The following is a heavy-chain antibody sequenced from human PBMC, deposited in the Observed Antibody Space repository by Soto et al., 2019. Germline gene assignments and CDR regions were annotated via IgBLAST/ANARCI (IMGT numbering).Heavy chain of an antibody. V-gene: IGHV3-30-3*01. CDR2: ISYDGSNK. CDR3: AREGLEELWLRGDFDY. CDR1: GFTFSSYA. J-gene: IGHJ4*02. D-gene: IGHD5-18*01. Sequence: QVQLVESGGGVVQPGRSLRLSCAASGFTFSSYAMHWVRQAPGKGLEWVAVISYDGSNKYYADSVKGRFTISRDNSKNTLYRQMNSLRAEDTAVYYCAREGLEELWLRGDFDYWGQGTLVTVSS.